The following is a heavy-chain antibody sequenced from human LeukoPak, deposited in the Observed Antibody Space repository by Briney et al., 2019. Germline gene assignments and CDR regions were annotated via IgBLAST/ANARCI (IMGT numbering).Heavy chain of an antibody. CDR3: ARDSDPNSSSRYFDY. CDR1: GYSISSGYY. J-gene: IGHJ4*02. Sequence: SETLSLTCSVSGYSISSGYYWGWIRQSPGKGLEWIGSIYHSGTTNYSPSLKSRVTISIDKSKKQLSLKLSSVTAADTAVYYCARDSDPNSSSRYFDYWGQGTLVTVSS. D-gene: IGHD6-6*01. V-gene: IGHV4-38-2*02. CDR2: IYHSGTT.